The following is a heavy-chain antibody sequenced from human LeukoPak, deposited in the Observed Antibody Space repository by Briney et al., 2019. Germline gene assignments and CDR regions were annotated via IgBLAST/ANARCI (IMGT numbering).Heavy chain of an antibody. CDR1: GYTFSNFW. Sequence: GESLKISCKVSGYTFSNFWIGWVRQTPGKGLELMGLIYPTDSDTRYSPSFQGQVTISADKSISTAYLQWSSLRASDTAMYYCARCGEMATISSCYFDYWGQGTLVTVSS. V-gene: IGHV5-51*01. CDR2: IYPTDSDT. CDR3: ARCGEMATISSCYFDY. J-gene: IGHJ4*02. D-gene: IGHD5-24*01.